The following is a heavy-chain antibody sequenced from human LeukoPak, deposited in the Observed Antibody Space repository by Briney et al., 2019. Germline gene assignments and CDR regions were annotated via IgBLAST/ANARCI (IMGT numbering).Heavy chain of an antibody. D-gene: IGHD2-2*01. CDR3: AREHCSSTSCRYYYYYYMDV. CDR2: IYHSGST. Sequence: PSQTLSLTCTVSGGSISSGGYYWSWIRQPPGKGLEWIGYIYHSGSTYYNPSLKSRVTISVDRSKNQFSLKLSSVTAADTAVYYCAREHCSSTSCRYYYYYYMDVWGKGTTVTVSS. J-gene: IGHJ6*03. V-gene: IGHV4-30-2*01. CDR1: GGSISSGGYY.